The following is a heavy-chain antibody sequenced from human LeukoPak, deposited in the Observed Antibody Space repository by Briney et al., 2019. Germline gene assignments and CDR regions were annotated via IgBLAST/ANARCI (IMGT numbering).Heavy chain of an antibody. CDR1: GYTFTSYA. CDR2: INTNTGNP. V-gene: IGHV7-4-1*02. Sequence: ASVTVSCTASGYTFTSYAMNWVRQAPGQGLEWMGWINTNTGNPTYALGFTGRFVFSLDTSVSTAYLQISSLKAEDTAVYYCARDDSGYDFWGQGTLVTVSS. CDR3: ARDDSGYDF. J-gene: IGHJ1*01. D-gene: IGHD5-12*01.